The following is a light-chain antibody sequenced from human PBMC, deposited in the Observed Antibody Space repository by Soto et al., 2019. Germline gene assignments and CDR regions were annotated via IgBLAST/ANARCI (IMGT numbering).Light chain of an antibody. Sequence: QSALTQPASVSGAPGQSIAISCTGTSSDLGSFNFVSWYQQHPGKVPKLIIYEVSNRPSGVSSRFSGSKSGDTASLIISGLQAEDEDDYYCLSWTTRRALVFGGGTKLTVL. V-gene: IGLV2-14*01. J-gene: IGLJ2*01. CDR3: LSWTTRRALV. CDR2: EVS. CDR1: SSDLGSFNF.